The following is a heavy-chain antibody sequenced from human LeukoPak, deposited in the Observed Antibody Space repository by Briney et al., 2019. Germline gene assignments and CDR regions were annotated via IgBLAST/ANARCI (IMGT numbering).Heavy chain of an antibody. J-gene: IGHJ4*02. D-gene: IGHD6-19*01. V-gene: IGHV1-2*02. CDR3: AREWLIVVTGTGHLDY. Sequence: GASVKVSCKASGYTVTGYHLHWVRQAPGQGLEWMGWIIPNTGGTNYAQKFQGRVTMTRDTTISTAYMELSSLRSDDTAVYYCAREWLIVVTGTGHLDYWGQGTLVTVSS. CDR2: IIPNTGGT. CDR1: GYTVTGYH.